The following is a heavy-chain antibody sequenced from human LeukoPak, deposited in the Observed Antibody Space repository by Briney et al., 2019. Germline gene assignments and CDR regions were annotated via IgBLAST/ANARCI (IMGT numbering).Heavy chain of an antibody. Sequence: WGSLRLSCAASGFTFSSYEMNWVGQAPGKGLEWVSYISSSGSTIYYADSVKGRFTISRDNAKNSLYLQMNSLRAEDTAVYYCAKGGRAWLVRCFDYWGQGTLVTVSS. CDR1: GFTFSSYE. J-gene: IGHJ4*02. CDR2: ISSSGSTI. V-gene: IGHV3-48*03. CDR3: AKGGRAWLVRCFDY. D-gene: IGHD3-9*01.